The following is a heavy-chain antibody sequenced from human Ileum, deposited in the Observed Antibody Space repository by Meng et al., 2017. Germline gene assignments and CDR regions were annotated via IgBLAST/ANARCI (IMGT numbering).Heavy chain of an antibody. D-gene: IGHD5-12*01. J-gene: IGHJ4*02. V-gene: IGHV3-48*03. CDR2: ISDTGTTI. CDR3: ARDKDSGYSAEESGFDH. CDR1: GFTFSAYE. Sequence: GESLKISCAASGFTFSAYEMNWVRQTPGKGLEWIAYISDTGTTIYADSVKGRFTISRDNAKSSLFLQMNSLRVEDTALYYCARDKDSGYSAEESGFDHWGQGTLVTVSS.